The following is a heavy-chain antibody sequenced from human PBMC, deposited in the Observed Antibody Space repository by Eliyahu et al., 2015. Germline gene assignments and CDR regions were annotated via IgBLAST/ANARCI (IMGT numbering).Heavy chain of an antibody. J-gene: IGHJ3*02. D-gene: IGHD2-21*02. CDR1: GFTFXSYA. V-gene: IGHV3-23*04. CDR3: AKDQAYCGGDCYPLWDAFDI. Sequence: EVQLVESGGGLVQPGGSXRLXCAASGFTFXSYAXSXVRQAPGKGLEWVSAISGSGGSTYYADSVKGRFTISRDNSKNTLYLQMNSLRAEDTAVYYCAKDQAYCGGDCYPLWDAFDIWGQGTMITVSS. CDR2: ISGSGGST.